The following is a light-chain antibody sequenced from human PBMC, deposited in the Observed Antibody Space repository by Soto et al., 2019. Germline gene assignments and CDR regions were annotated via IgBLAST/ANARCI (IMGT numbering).Light chain of an antibody. Sequence: QSALTQPPSVSAAPGQKVTISCSGSSSNIGNNYVSWYQQLPGTAPKLLIYENNKRPSGIPDRFSGSKSGTSATLGITGRQTGDEADYYCGTWDSSLSAGVVFGGGTKLTVL. J-gene: IGLJ2*01. CDR1: SSNIGNNY. V-gene: IGLV1-51*02. CDR3: GTWDSSLSAGVV. CDR2: ENN.